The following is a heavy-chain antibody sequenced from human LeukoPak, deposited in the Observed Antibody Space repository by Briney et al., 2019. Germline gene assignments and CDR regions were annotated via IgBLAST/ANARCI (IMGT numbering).Heavy chain of an antibody. CDR1: GFTFSSYG. D-gene: IGHD2-15*01. Sequence: PGGSLRLSCAASGFTFSSYGMHWVRQAPGKGLEWVAVIWYDGSNKYYADSVKGRFTISRDNSKNTLYLQMNSLRAEDTAVYYCARAKAGDSVGRGYYYYYGMDVWGQGTTVTVSS. J-gene: IGHJ6*02. V-gene: IGHV3-33*08. CDR2: IWYDGSNK. CDR3: ARAKAGDSVGRGYYYYYGMDV.